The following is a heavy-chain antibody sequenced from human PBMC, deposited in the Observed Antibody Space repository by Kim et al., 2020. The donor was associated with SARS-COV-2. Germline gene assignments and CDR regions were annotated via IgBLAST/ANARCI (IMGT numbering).Heavy chain of an antibody. J-gene: IGHJ6*02. D-gene: IGHD3-16*01. Sequence: TPSLKSRVTISVDTSKNQFSLKLSSVTAADTAVYYCARDGGKNYYYGMDVWGQGTTVTVSS. V-gene: IGHV4-59*01. CDR3: ARDGGKNYYYGMDV.